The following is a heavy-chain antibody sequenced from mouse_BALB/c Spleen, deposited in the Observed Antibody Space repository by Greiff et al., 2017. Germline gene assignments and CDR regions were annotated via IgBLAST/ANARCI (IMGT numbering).Heavy chain of an antibody. J-gene: IGHJ2*01. V-gene: IGHV1-82*01. CDR2: IYPGDGDT. Sequence: LVESGASVKISCKASGYAFSSSWMNWVKQRPGQGLEWIGRIYPGDGDTNYNGKFKGKATLTADKSSSTAYMQLSSLTSVDSAVYFCARGAFDYWGQGTTLTVSS. CDR1: GYAFSSSW. CDR3: ARGAFDY.